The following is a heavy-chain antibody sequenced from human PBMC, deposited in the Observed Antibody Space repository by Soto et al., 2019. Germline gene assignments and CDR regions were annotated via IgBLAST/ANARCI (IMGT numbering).Heavy chain of an antibody. CDR3: TSQEYSYGFMYDS. D-gene: IGHD5-18*01. Sequence: QVHLVQSGAEVKRPGSSVKVSCKASRGTFSTYAVSWVRQVPGQGLEWMGGITPISDTPKYAPKFQGRVTITADESTTTAYMELSSLKSEDTAVYYCTSQEYSYGFMYDSWGQGTLVTVSS. V-gene: IGHV1-69*01. J-gene: IGHJ4*02. CDR1: RGTFSTYA. CDR2: ITPISDTP.